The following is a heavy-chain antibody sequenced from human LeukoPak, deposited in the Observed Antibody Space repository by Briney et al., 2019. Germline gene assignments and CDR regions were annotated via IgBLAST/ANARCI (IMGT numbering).Heavy chain of an antibody. CDR2: IYYSGST. Sequence: PSETLSLTCTVSGGSISSYYWSWIRQPPGKGLEWIGYIYYSGSTSYNPSLKSRVTISVDTSKNQFSLKLSSVTAADTAVYYCARTDHLDWFDPWGQGTLVTVSS. CDR3: ARTDHLDWFDP. J-gene: IGHJ5*02. V-gene: IGHV4-59*01. D-gene: IGHD3-16*01. CDR1: GGSISSYY.